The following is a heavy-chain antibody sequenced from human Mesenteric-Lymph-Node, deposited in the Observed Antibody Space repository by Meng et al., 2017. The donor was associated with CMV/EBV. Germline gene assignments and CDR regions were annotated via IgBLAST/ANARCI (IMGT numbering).Heavy chain of an antibody. CDR1: GGSINNYY. CDR3: ARGASPFYCSSTSCYPGYSSSPFDY. CDR2: MYYSGST. V-gene: IGHV4-59*01. J-gene: IGHJ4*02. D-gene: IGHD2-2*01. Sequence: GSLRLSCTVSGGSINNYYWNWIRQAPGKGLEWIGYMYYSGSTNYNPSLKSRLTISVDTSKNQFSLKLSSVTAADTAVYYCARGASPFYCSSTSCYPGYSSSPFDYWGQGTLVTVSS.